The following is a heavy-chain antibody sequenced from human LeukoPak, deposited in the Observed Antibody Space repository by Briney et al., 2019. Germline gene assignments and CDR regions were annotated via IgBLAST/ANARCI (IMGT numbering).Heavy chain of an antibody. CDR2: ISGSGGST. D-gene: IGHD5-24*01. J-gene: IGHJ4*02. Sequence: GGSLRPSCAASGFTFSSYAMSWVRQAPGKGLEWVSAISGSGGSTYYADSVKGRFTISRDNSKNTLYLQMNSLRAEDTAVYYCAKCGDGYNYYHYWGQGTLVTVSS. V-gene: IGHV3-23*01. CDR1: GFTFSSYA. CDR3: AKCGDGYNYYHY.